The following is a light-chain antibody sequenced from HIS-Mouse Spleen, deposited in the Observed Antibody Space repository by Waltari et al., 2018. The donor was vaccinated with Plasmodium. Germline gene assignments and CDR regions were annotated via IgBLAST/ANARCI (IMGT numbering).Light chain of an antibody. V-gene: IGLV3-1*01. CDR1: TLGDKY. J-gene: IGLJ2*01. CDR2: HDS. Sequence: SYELTQPPSVSVSPGQTASITCSGETLGDKYACWYQQKPGQSPVLVIYHDSKRPSGIPERFSGSNSGNTATLTISGTQAMDEADYYCQAWDSSTVVFGGGTKLTVL. CDR3: QAWDSSTVV.